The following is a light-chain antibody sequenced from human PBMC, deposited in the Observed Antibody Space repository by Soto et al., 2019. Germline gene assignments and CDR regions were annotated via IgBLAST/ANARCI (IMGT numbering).Light chain of an antibody. V-gene: IGKV1-5*03. CDR1: QYISSW. J-gene: IGKJ1*01. Sequence: DIQMTQSPSTLSASVGDRVTITCRASQYISSWLAWYQQKPGKAPKLLIYKASSLESGVPSRFSGSGSGTECTLTISRLQADDLATYYCQQYNSQRTFGQGNKLEI. CDR3: QQYNSQRT. CDR2: KAS.